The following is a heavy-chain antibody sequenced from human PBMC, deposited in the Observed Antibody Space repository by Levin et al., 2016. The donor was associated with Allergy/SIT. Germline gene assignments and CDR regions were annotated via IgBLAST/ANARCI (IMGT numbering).Heavy chain of an antibody. D-gene: IGHD7-27*01. CDR3: ARGDGNWGYYFDY. CDR2: IIPIFGTA. CDR1: GGTFSSYA. Sequence: SVKVSCKASGGTFSSYAISWVRQAPGQGLEWMGGIIPIFGTANYAQKFQGWVTMTRDTSISTAYMELSRLRSDDTAVYYCARGDGNWGYYFDYWGQGTLVTVSS. J-gene: IGHJ4*02. V-gene: IGHV1-69*05.